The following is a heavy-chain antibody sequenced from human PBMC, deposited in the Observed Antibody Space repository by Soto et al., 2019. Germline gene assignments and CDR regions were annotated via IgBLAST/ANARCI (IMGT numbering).Heavy chain of an antibody. CDR3: ARGDASGY. V-gene: IGHV3-48*03. CDR2: IDISGSAI. Sequence: EVQLVESGGGFVQPGGSLRLSCVASEFTFSSYEMNWVRQAPGKGLQWVSYIDISGSAIYYADSVKGRFTISRDNAKNSLYLQMNSLRAEDTALYYCARGDASGYWGQGTLVTVSS. D-gene: IGHD2-2*01. J-gene: IGHJ4*02. CDR1: EFTFSSYE.